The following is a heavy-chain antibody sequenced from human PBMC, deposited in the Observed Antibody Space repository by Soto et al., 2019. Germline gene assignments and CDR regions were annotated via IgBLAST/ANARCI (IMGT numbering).Heavy chain of an antibody. D-gene: IGHD1-1*01. Sequence: GESLKISCKVSGYSFTNYWIGWVRQMPGKGLEWMGIIYPGDSDTRYSPSFQGQVTISADKSISTAYLQWSSLKASDTAIYYCARHYDGAWNGFDYWGQGTLVTVSS. CDR3: ARHYDGAWNGFDY. CDR2: IYPGDSDT. V-gene: IGHV5-51*01. J-gene: IGHJ4*02. CDR1: GYSFTNYW.